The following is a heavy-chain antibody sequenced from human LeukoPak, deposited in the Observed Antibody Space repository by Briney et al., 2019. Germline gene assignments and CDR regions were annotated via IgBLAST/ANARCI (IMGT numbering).Heavy chain of an antibody. CDR2: INHSGGT. D-gene: IGHD2-15*01. Sequence: PSETLSLTCAVYGGSFSGYYWSWIRQPPGKGLEWIGEINHSGGTKYNPSLKSRVTISVDTSKNQFSLKLSSVTAADTAVYYCARSVEGYCRGGSCYNYYYYMDVWGKGTTVTVSS. V-gene: IGHV4-34*01. J-gene: IGHJ6*03. CDR3: ARSVEGYCRGGSCYNYYYYMDV. CDR1: GGSFSGYY.